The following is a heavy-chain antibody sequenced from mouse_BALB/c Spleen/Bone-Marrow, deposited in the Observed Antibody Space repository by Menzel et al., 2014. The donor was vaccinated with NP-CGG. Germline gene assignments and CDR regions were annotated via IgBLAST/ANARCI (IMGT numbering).Heavy chain of an antibody. CDR1: GFDIKDTY. D-gene: IGHD2-1*01. Sequence: EVQLVESGAELVKPGASVKLSCTASGFDIKDTYMHWVKQRPEQGLEWIGRIDPANGNTKYDPKFQGKATITADTSSNTAYMRLSSLTFEDTAVYYCARWDGNYIYAVDYWGQGTSVTVSS. J-gene: IGHJ4*01. V-gene: IGHV14-3*02. CDR2: IDPANGNT. CDR3: ARWDGNYIYAVDY.